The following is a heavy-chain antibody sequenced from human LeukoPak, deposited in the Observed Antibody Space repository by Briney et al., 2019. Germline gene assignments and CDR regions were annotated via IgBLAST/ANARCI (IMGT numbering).Heavy chain of an antibody. CDR3: ARGIMATTAYFDY. CDR2: FYYGGST. J-gene: IGHJ4*02. D-gene: IGHD5-24*01. V-gene: IGHV4-31*03. CDR1: GGSIISGGYY. Sequence: SETLSLTCTVSGGSIISGGYYWSWIRQHPGKVLEWIGDFYYGGSTHYNPSLKSRVTISVDTSKNQFSLKLNSVTAADTAVYYCARGIMATTAYFDYWGQGTLVTVSS.